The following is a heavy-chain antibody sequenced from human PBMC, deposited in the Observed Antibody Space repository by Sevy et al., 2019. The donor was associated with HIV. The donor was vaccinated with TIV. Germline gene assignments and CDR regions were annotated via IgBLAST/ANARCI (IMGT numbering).Heavy chain of an antibody. V-gene: IGHV3-53*01. CDR1: GFTVSSNY. J-gene: IGHJ4*02. Sequence: GGYLRLSCAASGFTVSSNYMSWVRQAPGKGLEWVSVIYSDGSTYYAYSMKGRFTISSDNSKNTLYLQMNSLRAEDTAVYYCVRGQVTGRFDYWGQGTLVTVSS. CDR3: VRGQVTGRFDY. CDR2: IYSDGST. D-gene: IGHD1-20*01.